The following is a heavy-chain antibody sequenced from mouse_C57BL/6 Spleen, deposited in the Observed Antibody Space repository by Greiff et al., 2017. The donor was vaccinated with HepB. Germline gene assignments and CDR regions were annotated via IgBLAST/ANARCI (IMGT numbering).Heavy chain of an antibody. Sequence: QVQLQQPGAELVKPGASVKLSCKASGYTFTSYWMQWVKQRPGQGLEWIGEIDPSDSYTNYNQKFKGKATLTVDTSSSTAYMQLSSLTSEDSAVYYCARGKFITTVVPLDYWGQGTTLTVSS. CDR3: ARGKFITTVVPLDY. CDR2: IDPSDSYT. V-gene: IGHV1-50*01. D-gene: IGHD1-1*01. J-gene: IGHJ2*01. CDR1: GYTFTSYW.